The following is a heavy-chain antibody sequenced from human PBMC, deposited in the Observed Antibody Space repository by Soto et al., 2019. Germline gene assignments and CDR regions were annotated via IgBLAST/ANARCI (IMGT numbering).Heavy chain of an antibody. V-gene: IGHV3-33*01. CDR1: GFTFSSYG. D-gene: IGHD5-18*01. CDR2: IWCDGSNK. J-gene: IGHJ4*02. CDR3: ARDQGRGYNYGFDY. Sequence: QVQLVESGGGVVQPGRSLRLSCAASGFTFSSYGMHWVRQAPGKGLQWVAVIWCDGSNKYYADSVKGRFTISRDNSKNTLYLQMNSLRAEDTAVYYCARDQGRGYNYGFDYWGQGTLVTVSS.